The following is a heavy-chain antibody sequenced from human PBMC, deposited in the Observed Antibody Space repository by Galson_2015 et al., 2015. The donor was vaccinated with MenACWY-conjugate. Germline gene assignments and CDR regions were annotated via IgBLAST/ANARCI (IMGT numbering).Heavy chain of an antibody. D-gene: IGHD3-22*01. V-gene: IGHV4-39*01. CDR1: GGSMSSSSDF. CDR3: ARQLGSYYGSTGYYARYFDL. J-gene: IGHJ2*01. CDR2: IYYSGST. Sequence: ETLSLTCTVSGGSMSSSSDFWGWIHQPPGKGLEWIGNIYYSGSTDYNPSLKSRITMSVDTSQKQFSLKLYSVIAADTAVYYCARQLGSYYGSTGYYARYFDLWGRGTLVTVSS.